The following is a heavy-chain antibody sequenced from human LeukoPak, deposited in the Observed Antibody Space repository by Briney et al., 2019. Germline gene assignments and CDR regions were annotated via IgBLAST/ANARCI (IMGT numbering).Heavy chain of an antibody. CDR2: INPSGGST. V-gene: IGHV1-46*03. CDR1: GYIFTNYH. D-gene: IGHD1-26*01. CDR3: ARGAQDYFDY. Sequence: ASVKVSCKASGYIFTNYHLHWVRQAPGQGLEWMGIINPSGGSTSYAQRFQGRVTMTRDTSTSTVYMELSSLRSEDTAVYYCARGAQDYFDYWGQGTLVTVSS. J-gene: IGHJ4*02.